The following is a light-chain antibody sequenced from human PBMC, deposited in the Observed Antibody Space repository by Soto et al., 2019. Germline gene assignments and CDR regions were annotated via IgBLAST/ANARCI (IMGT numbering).Light chain of an antibody. CDR2: GVS. Sequence: EIVMTQSPATLSVSPRERDTLSCRASQSISSNLAWHQQRPGQAPRLLIYGVSTRATGIPARFSGSGSGTEFTLTISSLQSEDFAVYYCQKYNDWPPSWTFGQGTKVEIK. CDR1: QSISSN. J-gene: IGKJ1*01. V-gene: IGKV3-15*01. CDR3: QKYNDWPPSWT.